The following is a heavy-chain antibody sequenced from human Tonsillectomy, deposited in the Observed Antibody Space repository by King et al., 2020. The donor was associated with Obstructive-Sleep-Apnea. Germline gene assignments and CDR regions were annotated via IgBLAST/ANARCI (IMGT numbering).Heavy chain of an antibody. Sequence: VQLVESGGGVVQPGRSLRLSCAASGFTFSSYGMHWVRQAPGKGLEWVAVISYDGSNKYYADSVGGRFTISRDNSKNTLYLQMNSLRAEDTAVYYCAKDYLSGPYYFGYWGQGTLVTVSS. J-gene: IGHJ4*02. CDR2: ISYDGSNK. CDR1: GFTFSSYG. V-gene: IGHV3-30*18. CDR3: AKDYLSGPYYFGY.